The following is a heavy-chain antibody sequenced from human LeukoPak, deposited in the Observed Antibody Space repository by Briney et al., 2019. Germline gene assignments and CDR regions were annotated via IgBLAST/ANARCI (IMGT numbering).Heavy chain of an antibody. CDR1: GGTFSSYA. J-gene: IGHJ5*02. CDR3: AGARDVLLWFGEPSTPGFHNWFDP. D-gene: IGHD3-10*01. V-gene: IGHV1-69*06. Sequence: SVKVSCKASGGTFSSYAISWVRQAPGQGLEWMGGIIPIFGTANYAQKFQGRVTITADKSTSTAYMELSSLRSEDTAVYYCAGARDVLLWFGEPSTPGFHNWFDPWGQGTLVTVSS. CDR2: IIPIFGTA.